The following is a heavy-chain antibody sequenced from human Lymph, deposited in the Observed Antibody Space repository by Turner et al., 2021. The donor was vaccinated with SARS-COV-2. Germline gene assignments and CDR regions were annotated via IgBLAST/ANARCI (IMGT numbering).Heavy chain of an antibody. CDR3: AKDLAGTYYSSFDY. J-gene: IGHJ4*02. D-gene: IGHD1-26*01. CDR2: INWSGGSI. V-gene: IGHV3-9*01. CDR1: GFTFADYA. Sequence: DVQLVESGGGLLQPGSSLSLLFAASGFTFADYAMHWVRQAPGKGLEWVSGINWSGGSIAYADSVKGRFTISRDNPKNSLYLQMNSLRAEDTAFYYCAKDLAGTYYSSFDYWGQGTLVTVSS.